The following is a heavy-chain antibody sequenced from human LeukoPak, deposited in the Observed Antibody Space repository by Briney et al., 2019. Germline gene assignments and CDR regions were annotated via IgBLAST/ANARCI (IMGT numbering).Heavy chain of an antibody. D-gene: IGHD3-10*01. Sequence: GGSLRLSCAASGFTFSSYAMHWVRQAPGKGLEWVAVISYDGSNKYYADSVKGRFTISRDNSKNTLYLQKNSPRAEDTAVYYCARDTASTMVLFLWGQGTLVTVSS. CDR2: ISYDGSNK. V-gene: IGHV3-30-3*01. J-gene: IGHJ4*02. CDR3: ARDTASTMVLFL. CDR1: GFTFSSYA.